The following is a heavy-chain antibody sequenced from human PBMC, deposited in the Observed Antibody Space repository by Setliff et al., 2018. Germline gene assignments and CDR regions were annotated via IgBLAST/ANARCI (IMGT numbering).Heavy chain of an antibody. CDR2: IQTSGTT. Sequence: SETLSLTCTVSGGSISRYHWSWIRQPPGKGLEWIGYIQTSGTTNYNPSLKSRVTLSVDTSKNQFSLKPSSVTAADTAVYYCARAAKYDSSGYYGFWFDPWGQGTLVTVSS. V-gene: IGHV4-59*13. CDR3: ARAAKYDSSGYYGFWFDP. CDR1: GGSISRYH. J-gene: IGHJ5*02. D-gene: IGHD3-22*01.